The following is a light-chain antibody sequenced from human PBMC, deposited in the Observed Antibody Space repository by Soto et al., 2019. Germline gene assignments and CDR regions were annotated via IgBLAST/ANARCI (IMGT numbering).Light chain of an antibody. V-gene: IGLV2-14*01. CDR3: SSYRRASTLYVI. Sequence: QSALTQPASVSGSPGQSITISCTGTSNDVGGYNYVSWYQHYPGKAPKLIISEVSHRPSGVSNRFSGSKSGNTASLTISGLQAEDEAEYYCSSYRRASTLYVIFGGGTKLTVL. J-gene: IGLJ2*01. CDR1: SNDVGGYNY. CDR2: EVS.